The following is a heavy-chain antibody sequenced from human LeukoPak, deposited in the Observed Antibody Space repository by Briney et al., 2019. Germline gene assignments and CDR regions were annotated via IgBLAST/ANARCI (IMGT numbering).Heavy chain of an antibody. V-gene: IGHV4-39*07. D-gene: IGHD6-19*01. Sequence: KTSETLSLTCTVSGGSISSSSYYWGWIRQPPGKGLEWIGSIYYSGSTYYNPSLKSRVTISVDASKNQFSLKLSSVTAADTAVYYCASFPSIAVAQGYWGQGTLVTVSS. CDR3: ASFPSIAVAQGY. CDR2: IYYSGST. CDR1: GGSISSSSYY. J-gene: IGHJ4*02.